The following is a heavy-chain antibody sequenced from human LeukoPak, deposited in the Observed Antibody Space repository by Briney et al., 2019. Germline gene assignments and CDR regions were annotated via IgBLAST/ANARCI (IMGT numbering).Heavy chain of an antibody. J-gene: IGHJ5*02. V-gene: IGHV1-69*04. CDR2: IIPILGIA. CDR3: ARDVSLYGGKSGWFDP. Sequence: ASVKVSCKASGGTFSSYAISWVRQAPGQGLEWMGRIIPILGIANYAQKFQGRVTITADKSTSTAYMELSSLRSEDTAVYYCARDVSLYGGKSGWFDPWGQGTLVTVSS. CDR1: GGTFSSYA. D-gene: IGHD4-23*01.